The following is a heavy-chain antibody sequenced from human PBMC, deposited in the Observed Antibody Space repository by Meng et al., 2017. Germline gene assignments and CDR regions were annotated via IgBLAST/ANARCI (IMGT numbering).Heavy chain of an antibody. CDR1: GFTFSSYA. Sequence: GESLKISCAASGFTFSSYAMSWVRQAPGKGLEWVSAISGSGGSTYYADSVKGRFTISRDNSKNTLYLQMNSLRAEDTAVYYCAKDVPLWGLQLADAFDIWGQGTMVTVSS. J-gene: IGHJ3*02. V-gene: IGHV3-23*01. CDR3: AKDVPLWGLQLADAFDI. D-gene: IGHD1-26*01. CDR2: ISGSGGST.